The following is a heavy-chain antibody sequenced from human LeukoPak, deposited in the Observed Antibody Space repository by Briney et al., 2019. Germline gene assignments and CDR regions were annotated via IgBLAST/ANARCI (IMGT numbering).Heavy chain of an antibody. CDR3: ARPADYYDSSGLFDY. CDR2: INHSGST. CDR1: GGSFSGYY. D-gene: IGHD3-22*01. Sequence: SETLSLTCAVYGGSFSGYYWSWLRQPPGKGLEWIGEINHSGSTNYNPSLKSRVTISVDTSKNQFSLKLSSVTAADTAVYYCARPADYYDSSGLFDYWGQGTLVTVSS. V-gene: IGHV4-34*01. J-gene: IGHJ4*02.